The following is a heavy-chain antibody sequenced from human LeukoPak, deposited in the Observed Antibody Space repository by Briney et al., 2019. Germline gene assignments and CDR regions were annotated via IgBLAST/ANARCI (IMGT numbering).Heavy chain of an antibody. D-gene: IGHD6-13*01. CDR2: ISAYKDNT. CDR1: GHTFTRYG. Sequence: ASVKVSCTASGHTFTRYGISWVRQAPGQGLEWMGWISAYKDNTNYAQKFQDRVIMTADTSTSTAYMDLRSLRSDDTAVYYCARDTSGYSSSWYALEPPMDYWGQGTLVTVSS. CDR3: ARDTSGYSSSWYALEPPMDY. V-gene: IGHV1-18*01. J-gene: IGHJ4*02.